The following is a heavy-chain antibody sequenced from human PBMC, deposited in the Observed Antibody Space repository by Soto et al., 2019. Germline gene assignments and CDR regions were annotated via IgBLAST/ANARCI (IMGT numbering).Heavy chain of an antibody. V-gene: IGHV3-53*01. Sequence: LRLSCAASGFTVSSNYMSWVRQAPGKGLEWVSVIYSGGSTYYADSVKGRFTISRDNSKNTLYLQMNSLRAEDTAVYYCASSYSSSSFPLVYWGQGTLVTVSS. CDR2: IYSGGST. D-gene: IGHD6-6*01. CDR1: GFTVSSNY. CDR3: ASSYSSSSFPLVY. J-gene: IGHJ4*02.